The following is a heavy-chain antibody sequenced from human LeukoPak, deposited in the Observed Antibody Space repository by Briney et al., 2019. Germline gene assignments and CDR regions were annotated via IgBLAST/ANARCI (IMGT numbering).Heavy chain of an antibody. CDR1: GYSISSGNY. CDR3: ARVASGSYPQGWFDP. J-gene: IGHJ5*02. Sequence: SETLSLTCTVSGYSISSGNYWGWIRQPPGKGLEWIGIIYHSGSTYYNPSLKSRVIISVDTSKNQFSLKLSSVTAADTAVYYCARVASGSYPQGWFDPWGQGTLVTVSS. CDR2: IYHSGST. D-gene: IGHD1-26*01. V-gene: IGHV4-38-2*02.